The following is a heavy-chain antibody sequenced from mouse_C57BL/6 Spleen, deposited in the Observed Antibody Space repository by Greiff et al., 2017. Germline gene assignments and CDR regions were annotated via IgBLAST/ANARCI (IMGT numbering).Heavy chain of an antibody. CDR2: ISSGGSYT. Sequence: EVMLVESGGDLVKPGGSLKLSCAASGFTFSSYGMSWVRQTPDKRLEWVATISSGGSYTYYPDSVKGRFTISRDNAKNTLYLQMSSLKSEDTAMYYCASSISGAMDYWGQGTSVTVSS. J-gene: IGHJ4*01. CDR1: GFTFSSYG. CDR3: ASSISGAMDY. V-gene: IGHV5-6*01.